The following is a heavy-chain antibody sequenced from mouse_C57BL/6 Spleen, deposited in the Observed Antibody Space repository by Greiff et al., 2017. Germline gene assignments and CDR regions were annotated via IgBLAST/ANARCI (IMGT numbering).Heavy chain of an antibody. CDR2: IYPGSGNT. Sequence: VQLQQSGPELVKPGASVKISCKASGYSFTSYYIHWVKQRPGQGLEWIGWIYPGSGNTKYNEKFKGKATLTADTSSSTAYMQLSNLTSEDSAVYYCARNEYDEGPWYFDVWGTGTTVTVSS. CDR1: GYSFTSYY. J-gene: IGHJ1*03. V-gene: IGHV1-66*01. CDR3: ARNEYDEGPWYFDV. D-gene: IGHD2-4*01.